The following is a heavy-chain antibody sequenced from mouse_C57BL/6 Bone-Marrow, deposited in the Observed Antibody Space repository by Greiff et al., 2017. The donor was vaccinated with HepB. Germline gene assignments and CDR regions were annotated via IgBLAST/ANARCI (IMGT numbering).Heavy chain of an antibody. CDR1: GYAFSSSW. CDR3: ARSYYGSSYKMDY. V-gene: IGHV1-82*01. J-gene: IGHJ4*01. CDR2: IYPGDGDT. D-gene: IGHD1-1*01. Sequence: VKLMESGPELVKPGASVKISCKASGYAFSSSWMNWVKQRPGKGLEWIGRIYPGDGDTNYNGKFKGKATLTADKSSSTAYMQLSSLTSEDSAVYFCARSYYGSSYKMDYWGQGTSVTVSS.